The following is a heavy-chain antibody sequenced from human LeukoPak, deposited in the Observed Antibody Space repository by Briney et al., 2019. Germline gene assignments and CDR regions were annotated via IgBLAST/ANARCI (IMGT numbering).Heavy chain of an antibody. CDR1: GGTFSSYA. J-gene: IGHJ4*02. V-gene: IGHV1-69*13. CDR2: IIPIFGTA. Sequence: SVKVSCKAPGGTFSSYAISWVRQAPGQGLEWMGGIIPIFGTANYAQKFQGRVTITADESTSTAYMELSSLRSEDTAVYYCARSHSYGDYGNIDYWGQGTLVTVSS. CDR3: ARSHSYGDYGNIDY. D-gene: IGHD4-17*01.